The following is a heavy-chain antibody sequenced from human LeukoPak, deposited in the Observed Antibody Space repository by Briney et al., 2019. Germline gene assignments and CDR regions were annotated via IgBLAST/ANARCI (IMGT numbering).Heavy chain of an antibody. V-gene: IGHV1-69*05. CDR1: GGTFSSYA. D-gene: IGHD2-21*02. CDR2: IIPVFGTT. CDR3: ARERGLVTTTFDS. Sequence: SVKVSCKASGGTFSSYAVSWVRQAPGRGFEWMGRIIPVFGTTKYAQMFHGRVTITTDKSTGTAYMELSRLRSGDTAVYYCARERGLVTTTFDSWGQGVLVTVSS. J-gene: IGHJ5*01.